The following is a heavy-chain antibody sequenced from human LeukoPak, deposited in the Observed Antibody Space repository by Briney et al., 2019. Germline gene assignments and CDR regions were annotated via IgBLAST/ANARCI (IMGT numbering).Heavy chain of an antibody. CDR3: ASGGDIVATEMNY. D-gene: IGHD5-12*01. CDR1: GYTFTRYA. Sequence: ATVKVSCKASGYTFTRYAMHWVRQAPGQRLEWMGWINAGNGNTKYSQKFQGRVTITRDTSASTAYMELSSLRSEDTAVYYCASGGDIVATEMNYWGQGTLVTVSS. CDR2: INAGNGNT. J-gene: IGHJ4*02. V-gene: IGHV1-3*01.